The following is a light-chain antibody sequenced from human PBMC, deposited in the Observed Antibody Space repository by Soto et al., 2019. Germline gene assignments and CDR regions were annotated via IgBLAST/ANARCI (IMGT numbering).Light chain of an antibody. CDR2: GAS. Sequence: EIVLTQSPGTLSLSPGERATLSCRASQSVSSSYLAWYQQKPGQAPSLLIYGASSRATGVPDRFSGSGSGTDFTLTITRLEPEDFAVYYCQQYGGSPYTFGQGTKLEI. CDR1: QSVSSSY. CDR3: QQYGGSPYT. J-gene: IGKJ2*01. V-gene: IGKV3-20*01.